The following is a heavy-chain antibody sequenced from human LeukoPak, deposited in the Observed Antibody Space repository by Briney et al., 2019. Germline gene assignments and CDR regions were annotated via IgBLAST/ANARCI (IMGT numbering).Heavy chain of an antibody. Sequence: SLRLSCAASGFTFDDYAMHWVRQAPGKGLEWVSGIRWDGGTKGYADSVKGRFTISRDNAKKPLYLQMNSLRVEHTALYYCAKEGAGLQYFDRSNRGAFDIWGQGTMVTVSS. J-gene: IGHJ3*02. D-gene: IGHD3-9*01. CDR1: GFTFDDYA. CDR3: AKEGAGLQYFDRSNRGAFDI. V-gene: IGHV3-9*01. CDR2: IRWDGGTK.